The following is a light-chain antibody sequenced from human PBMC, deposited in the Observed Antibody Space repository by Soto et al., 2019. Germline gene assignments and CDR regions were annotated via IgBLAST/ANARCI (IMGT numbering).Light chain of an antibody. CDR1: QSVSNN. Sequence: EIVLTQSPGTLSLSPGERATLSCRASQSVSNNYLAWYQQKPGQAPRLLIYGTSTRATGIPARFSGSGSETEFTLTISSLQSEDFAVYYCQHYNGWPRTFGQGTKVDIK. V-gene: IGKV3-15*01. CDR2: GTS. CDR3: QHYNGWPRT. J-gene: IGKJ1*01.